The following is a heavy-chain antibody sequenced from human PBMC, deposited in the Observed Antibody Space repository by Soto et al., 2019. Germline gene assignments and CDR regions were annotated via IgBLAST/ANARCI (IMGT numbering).Heavy chain of an antibody. CDR3: ARDLRCCGLDV. CDR1: GASMRSYS. CDR2: IFYSGSS. J-gene: IGHJ6*02. Sequence: PSETLSLTCNVSGASMRSYSWTWMRLSPGKGLEWIGDIFYSGSSNLNPSLRSRLSISIDTSKNKFSLMLESVTAADTAVYYCARDLRCCGLDVWGQGTTVTVSS. V-gene: IGHV4-59*01. D-gene: IGHD3-9*01.